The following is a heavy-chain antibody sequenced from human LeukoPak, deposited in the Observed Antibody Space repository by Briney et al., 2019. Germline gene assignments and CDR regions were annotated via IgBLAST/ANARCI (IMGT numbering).Heavy chain of an antibody. J-gene: IGHJ1*01. CDR2: INPSGGST. CDR3: AREGGVAVAFAEYFQH. Sequence: GASVKVSCKASGYTFTSYYMHWVRQAPGQGLEWMGIINPSGGSTSYAQKFQGRVTMTRDTSTSTVYMELSSLRSEDTAVYYCAREGGVAVAFAEYFQHWGQGTLVTVSS. CDR1: GYTFTSYY. D-gene: IGHD6-19*01. V-gene: IGHV1-46*01.